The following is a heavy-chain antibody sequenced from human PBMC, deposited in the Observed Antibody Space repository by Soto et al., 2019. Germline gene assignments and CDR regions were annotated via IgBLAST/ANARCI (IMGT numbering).Heavy chain of an antibody. Sequence: QVQLQESGPGLVKSSETLSLTCTVSGDSMSTYYWNWIRQHPGKGLEWIGYVHSSGSTNYNPSLKSRVTISLETSKNQFSLQLTSVTAADTAVYYCARGGGWLPDLWGQGTLVTVST. CDR3: ARGGGWLPDL. V-gene: IGHV4-59*01. J-gene: IGHJ5*02. CDR2: VHSSGST. D-gene: IGHD3-22*01. CDR1: GDSMSTYY.